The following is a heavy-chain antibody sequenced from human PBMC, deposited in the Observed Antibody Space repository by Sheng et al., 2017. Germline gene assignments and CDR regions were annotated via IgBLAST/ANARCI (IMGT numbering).Heavy chain of an antibody. CDR3: VTDQGGFFDP. D-gene: IGHD3-16*01. Sequence: QVQLVQSGAEVKKPGSSVNISCKASGGTFSSYTFSWVRQAPGQGLEWMGDIIPILGLANYAQKLQGRLTNTADKSTNTAYMELSSLTSEDTAVYYCVTDQGGFFDPWGQGTLVTVSS. J-gene: IGHJ5*02. V-gene: IGHV1-69*10. CDR2: IIPILGLA. CDR1: GGTFSSYT.